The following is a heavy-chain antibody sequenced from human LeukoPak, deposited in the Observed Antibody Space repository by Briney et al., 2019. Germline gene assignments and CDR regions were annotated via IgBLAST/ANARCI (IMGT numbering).Heavy chain of an antibody. CDR1: GFTFSSYD. Sequence: GGSLRLSCAASGFTFSSYDMHWVRQATGKGLEWVSAIGTAGDTYYPGSVKGRLTISKENAKNSLYLQMNSLRAGDTAVYYCARGAMYSSSWYDTGYYFDYWGQGTLVTVSS. J-gene: IGHJ4*02. CDR2: IGTAGDT. V-gene: IGHV3-13*01. CDR3: ARGAMYSSSWYDTGYYFDY. D-gene: IGHD6-13*01.